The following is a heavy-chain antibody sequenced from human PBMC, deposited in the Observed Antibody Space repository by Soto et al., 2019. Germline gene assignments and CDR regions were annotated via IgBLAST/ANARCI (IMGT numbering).Heavy chain of an antibody. Sequence: GGSLRLSCAASGFTFSSYDMHWVRQATGKGLEWVSAIGTAGDTYYPGSVKGRFTISRENAKNSLYLQMNSLRAEDTAVYYCARGAHSSSWTADYYGMDVWGQGTTVTVSS. CDR2: IGTAGDT. V-gene: IGHV3-13*01. J-gene: IGHJ6*02. CDR3: ARGAHSSSWTADYYGMDV. CDR1: GFTFSSYD. D-gene: IGHD6-13*01.